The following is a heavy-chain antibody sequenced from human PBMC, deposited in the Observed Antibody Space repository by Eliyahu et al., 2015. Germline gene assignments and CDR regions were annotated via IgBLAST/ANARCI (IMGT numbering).Heavy chain of an antibody. CDR1: GGSFSGYY. CDR3: ARHKRWLQLGGMDV. J-gene: IGHJ6*02. CDR2: INHSGST. V-gene: IGHV4-34*01. Sequence: QVQLQQWGAGLLKPSETLSLTCAVYGGSFSGYYWSWIRQPPGKGLEWIGEINHSGSTNYNPSLKSRVTISGDTSKNQFSLKLSSVTAADTAVYYCARHKRWLQLGGMDVWGQGTTVTVSS. D-gene: IGHD5-24*01.